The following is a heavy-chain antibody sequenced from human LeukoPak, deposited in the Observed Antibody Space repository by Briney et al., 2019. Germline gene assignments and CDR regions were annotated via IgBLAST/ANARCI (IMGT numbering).Heavy chain of an antibody. Sequence: GGSLRLSCAASGFTFSSYWMHWVRQAPGKGLVWVSRINTDGSSTSYADSVKGRFTISRDNAKNTLYLQMNSLRAEDTAVYYCARGYDFWSGHNWFDPWGQGTLVTVSS. V-gene: IGHV3-74*01. J-gene: IGHJ5*02. CDR3: ARGYDFWSGHNWFDP. CDR2: INTDGSST. CDR1: GFTFSSYW. D-gene: IGHD3-3*01.